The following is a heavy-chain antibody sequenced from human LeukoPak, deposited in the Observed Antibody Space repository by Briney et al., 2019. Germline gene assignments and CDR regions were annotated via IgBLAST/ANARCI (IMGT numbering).Heavy chain of an antibody. Sequence: GGSLRLSCAASGFTFSSYAMSWVRQAPGKGLEWVSAISGSGGSTYYADSVKGRFTISRDNSENTLYLQMNSLRAEDTAVYYCAADKDPIWSGYYYWGQGTLVTVSP. CDR2: ISGSGGST. V-gene: IGHV3-23*01. CDR3: AADKDPIWSGYYY. D-gene: IGHD3-3*01. J-gene: IGHJ4*02. CDR1: GFTFSSYA.